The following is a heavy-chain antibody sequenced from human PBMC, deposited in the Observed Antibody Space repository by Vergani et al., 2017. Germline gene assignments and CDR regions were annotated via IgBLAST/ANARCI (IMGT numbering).Heavy chain of an antibody. CDR1: GFSLNTAGMR. CDR2: IDWDDAK. D-gene: IGHD1-1*01. J-gene: IGHJ4*02. Sequence: QVPLRESGPALLKPTQTLTLTCTFSGFSLNTAGMRVSWLRPTPGKALEWLAHIDWDDAKYYRTSLKTRLTISKDTSNNQVVLTMTNMVPVDTATYYCARILLIVSTRLYFFDYWGQGTLVTVSS. V-gene: IGHV2-70*01. CDR3: ARILLIVSTRLYFFDY.